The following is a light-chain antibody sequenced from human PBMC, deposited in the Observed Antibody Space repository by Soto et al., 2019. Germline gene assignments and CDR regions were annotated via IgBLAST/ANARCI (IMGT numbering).Light chain of an antibody. CDR1: QSVSSY. Sequence: EIVLTQSPATLSVSPGERATLSCRASQSVSSYLAWYQQKPGQAPRLLIYDASNRATGIPARFSGSGSGTDFTITISILEPEYFAVYYCQQRSNWPPMYTFGQGTKLEIK. J-gene: IGKJ2*01. CDR3: QQRSNWPPMYT. CDR2: DAS. V-gene: IGKV3-11*01.